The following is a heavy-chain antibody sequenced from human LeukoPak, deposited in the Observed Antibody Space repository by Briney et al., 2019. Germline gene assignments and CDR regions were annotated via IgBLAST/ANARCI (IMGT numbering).Heavy chain of an antibody. V-gene: IGHV3-30*02. CDR3: AKAQHIVVVTATPDY. J-gene: IGHJ4*02. CDR2: IRYDGSNK. Sequence: GGSLRLSCAASGFTFSSYGMHWVRQAPGKGLEWVAFIRYDGSNKYYADSVKGRFTISRDNSKNTLYLQMNSLRAEDTAVYYCAKAQHIVVVTATPDYWGQGTLVTVSS. D-gene: IGHD2-21*02. CDR1: GFTFSSYG.